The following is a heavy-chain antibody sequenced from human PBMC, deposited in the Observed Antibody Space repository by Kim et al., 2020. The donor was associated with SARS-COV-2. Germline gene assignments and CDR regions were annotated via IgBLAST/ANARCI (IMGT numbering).Heavy chain of an antibody. CDR3: ARGRGCLEWLSDYYYGMD. J-gene: IGHJ6*01. D-gene: IGHD3-3*01. V-gene: IGHV4-34*01. CDR2: INHSGST. CDR1: GGSFSGYY. Sequence: SETLSLTCAVYGGSFSGYYWSWIRQPPGKGLEWIGEINHSGSTNYNPSLKSRVTISVDTSKNQFSLKLSSVTAADTAVYYCARGRGCLEWLSDYYYGMD.